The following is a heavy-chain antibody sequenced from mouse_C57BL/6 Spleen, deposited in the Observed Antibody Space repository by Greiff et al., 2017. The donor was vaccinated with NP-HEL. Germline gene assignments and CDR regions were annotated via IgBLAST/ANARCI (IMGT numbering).Heavy chain of an antibody. CDR2: IDPSDSET. CDR3: ASWGYYGSSPWFAY. Sequence: VQLQQPGAELVRPGSSVKLSCKASGYTFTSYWMHWVKQRPIQGLEWIGNIDPSDSETHYNQKFKDKATLTVDKSSSTAYMQLSSLTSEDSAVYYCASWGYYGSSPWFAYWGQGTLVTVSA. V-gene: IGHV1-52*01. D-gene: IGHD1-1*01. CDR1: GYTFTSYW. J-gene: IGHJ3*01.